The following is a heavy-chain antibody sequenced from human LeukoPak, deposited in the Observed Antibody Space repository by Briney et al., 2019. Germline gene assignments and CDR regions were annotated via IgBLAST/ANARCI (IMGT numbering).Heavy chain of an antibody. CDR2: INPSGGST. D-gene: IGHD6-13*01. CDR1: GYTFTSYY. V-gene: IGHV1-46*01. J-gene: IGHJ1*01. CDR3: ARAVEAAAGAEYFQH. Sequence: KVSCKASGYTFTSYYMHWVRQAPGQGLEWMGIINPSGGSTSYAQKFQGRVTMTRDTSTSTVYMELSSLRSEDTAVYYCARAVEAAAGAEYFQHWGQGTLVTVSS.